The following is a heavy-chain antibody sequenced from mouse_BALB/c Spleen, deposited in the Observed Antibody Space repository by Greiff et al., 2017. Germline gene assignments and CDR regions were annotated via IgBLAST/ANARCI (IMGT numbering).Heavy chain of an antibody. CDR3: ARSHTMITTAWFAY. V-gene: IGHV1-7*01. J-gene: IGHJ3*01. D-gene: IGHD2-4*01. CDR1: GYTFTSYW. CDR2: INPSTGYT. Sequence: QVQLKESGAELAKPGASVKMSCKASGYTFTSYWMHWVKQRPGQGLEWIGYINPSTGYTEYNQKFKDKATLTADKSSSTAYMQLSSLTSEDSAVYYCARSHTMITTAWFAYWGQGTLVTVSA.